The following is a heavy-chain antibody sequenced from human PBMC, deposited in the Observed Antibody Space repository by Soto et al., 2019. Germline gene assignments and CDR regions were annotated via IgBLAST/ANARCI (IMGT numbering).Heavy chain of an antibody. Sequence: SVKVSCKASGGTFSSYAISWVRQAPGQGLEWMGGIIPIFGTANYAQKFQGRATITADESTSTAYMDLSSLRSEDTAVYYCARVLAYCVGDCLYLDYWGQGTLVTVSS. J-gene: IGHJ4*02. CDR3: ARVLAYCVGDCLYLDY. D-gene: IGHD2-21*02. CDR1: GGTFSSYA. V-gene: IGHV1-69*13. CDR2: IIPIFGTA.